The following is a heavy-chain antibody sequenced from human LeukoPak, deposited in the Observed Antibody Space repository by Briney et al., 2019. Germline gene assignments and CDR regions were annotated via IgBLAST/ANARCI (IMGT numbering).Heavy chain of an antibody. Sequence: PSETLSLTCTVSGGSISSYYWSWIRQPAGKGLEWIGRIYTSGSTNYNPSLKSRVTMSVDTSKNQFSLKLSSVTAADTAVYYCARVVGFWSGYYSHYYMDVWGKGTTVTVSS. CDR2: IYTSGST. D-gene: IGHD3-3*01. CDR1: GGSISSYY. V-gene: IGHV4-4*07. CDR3: ARVVGFWSGYYSHYYMDV. J-gene: IGHJ6*03.